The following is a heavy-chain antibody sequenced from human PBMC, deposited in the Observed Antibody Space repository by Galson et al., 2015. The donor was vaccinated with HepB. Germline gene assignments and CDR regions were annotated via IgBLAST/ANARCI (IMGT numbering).Heavy chain of an antibody. Sequence: SLRLSCAASGFTFSSYDMNWVRQAPGKGLEWVSYISSSGSTIYYADSVKGRFTISRDNAKNSLYLQMNSLRAEDTAVYYCARDRSVAGTPKYVQHWGQGTLVTVSS. CDR3: ARDRSVAGTPKYVQH. J-gene: IGHJ1*01. CDR2: ISSSGSTI. D-gene: IGHD6-19*01. CDR1: GFTFSSYD. V-gene: IGHV3-48*03.